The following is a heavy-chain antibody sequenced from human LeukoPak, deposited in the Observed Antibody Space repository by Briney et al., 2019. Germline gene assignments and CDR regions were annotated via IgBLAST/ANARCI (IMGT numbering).Heavy chain of an antibody. CDR1: GFTVSSNY. J-gene: IGHJ6*02. CDR3: AKAVRVGATRTPYYYGMDV. D-gene: IGHD1-26*01. Sequence: GGSLRRSCAASGFTVSSNYMSWVRQAPGKGLEWVSVIYSGGSTYYAHSVKGRFTISRDNSKNTLYLQMNSLRAEHTAVYYCAKAVRVGATRTPYYYGMDVWGQGTTVTVSS. V-gene: IGHV3-53*01. CDR2: IYSGGST.